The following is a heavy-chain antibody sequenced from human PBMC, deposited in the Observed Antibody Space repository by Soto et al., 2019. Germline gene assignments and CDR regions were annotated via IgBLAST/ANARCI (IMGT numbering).Heavy chain of an antibody. Sequence: SETLSLACAFYYGSFSGYYWSWIRQPPGKGLEWIGEINHSGSTNYNPSLKSRVTISVDTSKNQFSLKLSSVTAADTAVYYCARARPEFAGYYYGMDVWGQGTTVTVSS. CDR1: YGSFSGYY. V-gene: IGHV4-34*01. J-gene: IGHJ6*02. D-gene: IGHD3-10*01. CDR2: INHSGST. CDR3: ARARPEFAGYYYGMDV.